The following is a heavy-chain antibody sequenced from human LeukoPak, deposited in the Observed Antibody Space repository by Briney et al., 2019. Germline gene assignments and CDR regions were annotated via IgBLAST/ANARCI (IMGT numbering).Heavy chain of an antibody. CDR2: ISGSGGTT. CDR3: AREGAGAFDI. J-gene: IGHJ3*02. D-gene: IGHD1-26*01. CDR1: GFTFSTYG. V-gene: IGHV3-23*01. Sequence: PGGSLRLSCAASGFTFSTYGMSWVRQAPGKGLEWVSAISGSGGTTYYADSVKGRFTISRDNAKNSLYLQMNSLRAEDTAVYYCAREGAGAFDIWGQGTMVTVSS.